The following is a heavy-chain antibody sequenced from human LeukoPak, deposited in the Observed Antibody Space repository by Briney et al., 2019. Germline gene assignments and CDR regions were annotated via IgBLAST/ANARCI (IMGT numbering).Heavy chain of an antibody. D-gene: IGHD3-3*01. CDR2: SHSSGTT. CDR1: GDSISNYY. V-gene: IGHV4-4*07. Sequence: SETLSLTCTVSGDSISNYYWSWIRQPAGKGLQWIGRSHSSGTTTYNPSLRSRITMSVDTSKNQFSLKLSSVTAADTAMYYCAREYDFWSGLTQYYFYHWGQGTLVTVSS. J-gene: IGHJ4*02. CDR3: AREYDFWSGLTQYYFYH.